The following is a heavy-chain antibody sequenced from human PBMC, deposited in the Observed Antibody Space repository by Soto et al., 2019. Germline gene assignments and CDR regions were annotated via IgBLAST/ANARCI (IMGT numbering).Heavy chain of an antibody. CDR2: TSYDEGIK. Sequence: QVQLVESGGGVVQPGRSLRLSCIASGFTFSSYGMHWVRQAPGKGLEWVAVTSYDEGIKYYPESVKGRFTISRDNAKNTLFLQMNSLRVEDTAVYKCAKDPTAFGSGKGYFDHWGQGILVTVSS. D-gene: IGHD3-10*01. CDR3: AKDPTAFGSGKGYFDH. V-gene: IGHV3-30*18. CDR1: GFTFSSYG. J-gene: IGHJ4*02.